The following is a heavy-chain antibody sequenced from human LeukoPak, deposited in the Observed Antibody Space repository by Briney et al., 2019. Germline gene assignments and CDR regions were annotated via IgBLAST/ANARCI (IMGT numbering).Heavy chain of an antibody. CDR3: ARGGSSGYPYG. CDR2: IYYSGST. V-gene: IGHV4-59*12. Sequence: SETLSLTCTVSGGSISSYYWSWIRQPPGKGLEWIGYIYYSGSTNYNPPLKSRVTISVDTSKNQFSLKLSSVTAADTAVYYCARGGSSGYPYGWGQGTLVTVSS. CDR1: GGSISSYY. J-gene: IGHJ4*02. D-gene: IGHD3-22*01.